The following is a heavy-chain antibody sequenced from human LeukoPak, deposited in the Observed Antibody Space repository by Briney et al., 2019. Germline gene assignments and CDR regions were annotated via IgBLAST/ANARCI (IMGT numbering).Heavy chain of an antibody. V-gene: IGHV3-74*01. D-gene: IGHD2-15*01. Sequence: GGSLRLSCAASGFTFSRHWMHWVRQAPGKGLVWVSRSNSDGSSTNYADSVKGRFTISRDNSKNTLYLQMNSLRAEDTAVYYCAKGEGGYCSSSSCSTYFDYWGQGTLVTVSS. J-gene: IGHJ4*02. CDR2: SNSDGSST. CDR1: GFTFSRHW. CDR3: AKGEGGYCSSSSCSTYFDY.